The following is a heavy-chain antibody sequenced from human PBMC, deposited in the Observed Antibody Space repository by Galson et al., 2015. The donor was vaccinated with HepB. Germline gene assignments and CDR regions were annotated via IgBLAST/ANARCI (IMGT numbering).Heavy chain of an antibody. D-gene: IGHD6-13*01. Sequence: SLRLSCAASGFTFSSYAMHWVRQAPGKGLEYVSAISSNGGSTYYANSVKGRFTISRDNSKNTLYLQMGSLRAEDMAVYYCARDHTLGIAAAGPIDYWGQGTLVTVSS. CDR1: GFTFSSYA. CDR2: ISSNGGST. J-gene: IGHJ4*02. V-gene: IGHV3-64*01. CDR3: ARDHTLGIAAAGPIDY.